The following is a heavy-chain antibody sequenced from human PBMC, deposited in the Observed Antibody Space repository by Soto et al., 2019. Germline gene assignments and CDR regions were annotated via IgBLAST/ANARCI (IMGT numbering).Heavy chain of an antibody. D-gene: IGHD6-13*01. CDR1: GFTFSSYW. Sequence: EVQLVESGGGLVQPGGSLRLSCAASGFTFSSYWMSWVRQAPGKGLERVANIKQDGSEKYYVDSVKGRFTISRDNAKNSLYLQMNSLRAEDTAVYYCARDPTKYSSSWYGDYYYGMDVWGQGTTVTVSS. CDR3: ARDPTKYSSSWYGDYYYGMDV. J-gene: IGHJ6*02. CDR2: IKQDGSEK. V-gene: IGHV3-7*03.